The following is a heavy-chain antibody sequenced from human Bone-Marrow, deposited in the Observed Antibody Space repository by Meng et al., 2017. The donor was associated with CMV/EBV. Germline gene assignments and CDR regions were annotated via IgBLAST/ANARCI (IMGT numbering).Heavy chain of an antibody. CDR3: AGDPGSNSWYYFDY. V-gene: IGHV3-30*04. J-gene: IGHJ4*02. D-gene: IGHD6-13*01. CDR1: GFTFSSYA. Sequence: GGSLRLSCAASGFTFSSYAMHWVRQAPGKGLEWVAVISYDGSNKYYADSVKGRFTISRDNSKHTLYLQRNSLRAEDTAVYYCAGDPGSNSWYYFDYWGQGTLVTVSS. CDR2: ISYDGSNK.